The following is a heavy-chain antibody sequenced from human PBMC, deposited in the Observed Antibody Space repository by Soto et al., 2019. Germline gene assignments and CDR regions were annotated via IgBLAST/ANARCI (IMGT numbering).Heavy chain of an antibody. V-gene: IGHV1-18*01. CDR2: ISAYNGNT. CDR1: GYTFTSYG. D-gene: IGHD2-2*01. Sequence: ASVKVYCKASGYTFTSYGISWVRQAPGQGLEWMGWISAYNGNTNYAQKLQGRVTMTTDTSTSTAYMELRSLRSDDTAVYYCARDLWDIVVVPAAMEWFDPWGQGTLVTVSS. J-gene: IGHJ5*02. CDR3: ARDLWDIVVVPAAMEWFDP.